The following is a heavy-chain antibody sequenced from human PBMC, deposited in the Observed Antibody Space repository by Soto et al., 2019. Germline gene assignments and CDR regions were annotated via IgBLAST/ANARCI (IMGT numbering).Heavy chain of an antibody. V-gene: IGHV3-74*01. Sequence: EVQLVESGGGLVQPGGSLRLSCAASGFTFSSYSMHWVRQVPGKGLVWVSRINSDGNRTNYADSVKGRLTISRDDAKNTLHLEMNSLRAEDTAVYYCARESIRYYYGMDVWGQGTTVTVSS. D-gene: IGHD6-6*01. CDR3: ARESIRYYYGMDV. J-gene: IGHJ6*02. CDR2: INSDGNRT. CDR1: GFTFSSYS.